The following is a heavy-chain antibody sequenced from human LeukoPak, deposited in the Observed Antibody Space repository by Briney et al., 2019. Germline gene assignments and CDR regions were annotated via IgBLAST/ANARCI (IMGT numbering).Heavy chain of an antibody. J-gene: IGHJ4*02. CDR2: IYYSGNT. CDR3: ARTVAGKLVFDD. Sequence: SETLSLTCTVSGGSISSNYWSWIRQPPGKGLEWIGYIYYSGNTDYSPSLKSRVTISVDTSKKQFSLKLRSVTAADTAMYYCARTVAGKLVFDDWGQGTLVTVSS. CDR1: GGSISSNY. D-gene: IGHD6-19*01. V-gene: IGHV4-59*01.